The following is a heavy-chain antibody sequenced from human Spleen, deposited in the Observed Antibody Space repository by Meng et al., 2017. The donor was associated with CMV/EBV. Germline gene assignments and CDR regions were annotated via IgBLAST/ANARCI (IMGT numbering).Heavy chain of an antibody. CDR1: GDSVSSGSYY. CDR3: ARESTGDNYFDY. Sequence: GSLRLSCTVSGDSVSSGSYYWSWIRQPPGKGLEWIGYIYYSGSTNYNPSLKSRVTISVDTSKNQFSLKLSSVTAADTAVYYCARESTGDNYFDYWGQGTLVTVSS. CDR2: IYYSGST. J-gene: IGHJ4*02. D-gene: IGHD7-27*01. V-gene: IGHV4-61*01.